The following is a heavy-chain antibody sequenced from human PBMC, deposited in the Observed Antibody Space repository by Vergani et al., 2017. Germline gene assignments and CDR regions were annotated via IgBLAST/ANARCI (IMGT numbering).Heavy chain of an antibody. J-gene: IGHJ3*02. CDR2: ISSSSSYT. Sequence: QVQLVESGGGLVKPGGSLRLSCAASGFTFSDYYMSWIRQAPGKGLEWVSYISSSSSYTNYADSVKGRFTISRDNAKNSLYLQMNSLRAEDTAVYYCAKTTLFGEGDAFDIWGQGTMVTVSS. V-gene: IGHV3-11*05. CDR3: AKTTLFGEGDAFDI. D-gene: IGHD3-10*02. CDR1: GFTFSDYY.